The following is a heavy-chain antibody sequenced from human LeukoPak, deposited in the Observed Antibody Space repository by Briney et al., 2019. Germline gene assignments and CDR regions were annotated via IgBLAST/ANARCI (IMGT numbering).Heavy chain of an antibody. D-gene: IGHD3-3*01. J-gene: IGHJ3*02. Sequence: PSETLSLTCTVSGGSISSYYWSWIRQPPGKGLEWIGYIYYSGSTNYIPSLKSRVTISVDTSKNQFSLKLSSVTAADTAVYYCARDTNAYYDFWSGYLGAFDIWGQGTMVTVSS. V-gene: IGHV4-59*01. CDR3: ARDTNAYYDFWSGYLGAFDI. CDR1: GGSISSYY. CDR2: IYYSGST.